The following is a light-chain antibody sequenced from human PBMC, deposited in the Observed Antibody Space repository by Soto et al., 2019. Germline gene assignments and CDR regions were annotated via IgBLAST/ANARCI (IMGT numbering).Light chain of an antibody. CDR2: KAS. V-gene: IGKV1-5*03. J-gene: IGKJ1*01. CDR3: QQYNGYYAWG. CDR1: QSINSW. Sequence: DIQMTQSPSILSASVGDRVTITCRASQSINSWLAWYQQKPGKAPKLLIYKASSLESVVPSRFSGSGSGTEFTLTISSRQPDDFATYYCQQYNGYYAWGFGQGTKVEIK.